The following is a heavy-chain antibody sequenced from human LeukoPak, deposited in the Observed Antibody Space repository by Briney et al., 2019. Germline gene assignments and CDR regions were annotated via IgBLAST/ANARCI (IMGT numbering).Heavy chain of an antibody. Sequence: ASVKVSCMASGYTFTSYAISWVRQAPGQGLEWMAGIIPIFGTANYAQKFQGRVTITRDDSTSTAYMELSSLRSEDTGEYYCARGQTQQLVPLLVLGGTVAYYYYYMDVWGKGTTVTISS. J-gene: IGHJ6*03. CDR1: GYTFTSYA. CDR3: ARGQTQQLVPLLVLGGTVAYYYYYMDV. D-gene: IGHD6-13*01. CDR2: IIPIFGTA. V-gene: IGHV1-69*05.